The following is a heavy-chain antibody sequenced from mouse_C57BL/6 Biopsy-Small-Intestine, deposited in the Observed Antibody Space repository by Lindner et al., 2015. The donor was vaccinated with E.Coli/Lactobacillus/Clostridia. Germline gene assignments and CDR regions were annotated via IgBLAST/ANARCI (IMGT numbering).Heavy chain of an antibody. CDR3: ARYYYGSSYVPYAMDY. J-gene: IGHJ4*01. D-gene: IGHD1-1*01. V-gene: IGHV1-80*01. CDR2: IYPGDGDT. Sequence: VQLQESGAELVKPGASVKISCKASGYAFSSYWMNWVKQRPGKGLEWIGQIYPGDGDTNYNGKFKGKATLTADKSSSTAYMQLSSLTSEDSADYFCARYYYGSSYVPYAMDYWGQGTSVTVSS. CDR1: GYAFSSYW.